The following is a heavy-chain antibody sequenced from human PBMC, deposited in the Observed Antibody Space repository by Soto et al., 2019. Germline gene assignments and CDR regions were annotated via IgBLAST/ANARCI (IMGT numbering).Heavy chain of an antibody. Sequence: QVQLQESGPGLVKPSQTLSLTCTVSGGSISSGGYYWSWIRQHPGKGLEWIGYIYYSGSTYYNPSLKCRVTISVDTSKNKFSLKLSSVTAADTAVYYCARASPGGYDILTGRQSGFDYWGQGTLVTVSS. V-gene: IGHV4-31*03. D-gene: IGHD3-9*01. CDR3: ARASPGGYDILTGRQSGFDY. CDR1: GGSISSGGYY. CDR2: IYYSGST. J-gene: IGHJ4*01.